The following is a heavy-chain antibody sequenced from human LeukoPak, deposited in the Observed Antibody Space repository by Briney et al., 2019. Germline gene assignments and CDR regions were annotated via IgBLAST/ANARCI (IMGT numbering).Heavy chain of an antibody. D-gene: IGHD3-16*01. CDR3: ARHPDFGGAFDI. CDR2: IYYSGST. CDR1: GGSISSTNYY. Sequence: SETLSLTCTVSGGSISSTNYYWGWIRQPPGKGLEWIGRIYYSGSTFYNPSLKSRVTISVDTSKNQFSLKLSSATAADTAVYYCARHPDFGGAFDIWGQGTMVTVSS. J-gene: IGHJ3*02. V-gene: IGHV4-39*01.